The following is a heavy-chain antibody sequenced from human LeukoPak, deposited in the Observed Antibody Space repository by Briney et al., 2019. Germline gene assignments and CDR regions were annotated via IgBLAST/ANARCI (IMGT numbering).Heavy chain of an antibody. Sequence: SQTLSLTCAISGDSVSSNSAAWNWIRQSPPRGLEWLGRTYYRSKWYTDYAVSVKSRITINPDTSKNQFSLQLNSVTPEDTAVYYCARDDRIAARPTGSFDYWGQGTLVTVSS. CDR3: ARDDRIAARPTGSFDY. D-gene: IGHD6-6*01. CDR1: GDSVSSNSAA. CDR2: TYYRSKWYT. V-gene: IGHV6-1*01. J-gene: IGHJ4*02.